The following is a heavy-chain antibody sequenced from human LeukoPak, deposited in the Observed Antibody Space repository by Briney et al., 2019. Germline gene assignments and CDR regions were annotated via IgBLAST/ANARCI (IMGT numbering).Heavy chain of an antibody. CDR2: MYYSGST. CDR3: ARCHYDSSVYPPGVY. Sequence: SGPALMKPTQTLTLTCTFSGFSLSTSGMCVSWIRQPPRKGLEWIGSMYYSGSTYYNPSLKSRVTISVDTSKNQFSLKLSSVTAADTAVYYCARCHYDSSVYPPGVYWGQGTLVTVSS. J-gene: IGHJ4*02. D-gene: IGHD3-22*01. CDR1: GFSLSTSGMC. V-gene: IGHV4-39*01.